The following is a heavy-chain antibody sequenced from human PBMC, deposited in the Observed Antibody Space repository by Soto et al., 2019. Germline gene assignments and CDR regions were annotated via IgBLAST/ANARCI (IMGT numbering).Heavy chain of an antibody. D-gene: IGHD3-10*01. J-gene: IGHJ6*02. CDR3: ARAGLDYGSGSYYIRAYYYVMDV. CDR2: INWNGGST. V-gene: IGHV3-20*04. CDR1: GFTFDDYG. Sequence: GGSLRLSCAASGFTFDDYGMSWVRQAPGKGLEWVSGINWNGGSTGYADSVKGRFTISRDNAKNSLYLQMNSLRAEDTALYYCARAGLDYGSGSYYIRAYYYVMDVWGQGTTVTVSS.